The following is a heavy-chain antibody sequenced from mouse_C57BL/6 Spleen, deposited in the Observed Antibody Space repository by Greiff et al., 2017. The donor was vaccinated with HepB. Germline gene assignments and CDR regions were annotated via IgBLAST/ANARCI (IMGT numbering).Heavy chain of an antibody. CDR3: AGITTVDIDY. J-gene: IGHJ2*01. D-gene: IGHD1-1*01. CDR2: ISSGSSTI. Sequence: EVKLMESGGGLVKPGGSLKLSCAASGFTFSDYGMHWVRQAPEKGLEWVAYISSGSSTIYYADTVKGRFTISRDNAKNNLFLQMTSLRSEDTAMYYCAGITTVDIDYWGQGTTLIVSS. CDR1: GFTFSDYG. V-gene: IGHV5-17*01.